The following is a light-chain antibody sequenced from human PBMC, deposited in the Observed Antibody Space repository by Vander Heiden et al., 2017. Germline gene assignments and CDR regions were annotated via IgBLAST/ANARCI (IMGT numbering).Light chain of an antibody. V-gene: IGKV4-1*01. Sequence: DIVMTQSPDSLAVSLGERATINCKSSQSVLYSSNNKNYLAWYQQKPGQPPKLLIYWASTREYGVPDRFSGSGSGTDFTLTSSSLQAEDVAVYYCQQYYSTHTFGGGTKVEIK. CDR1: QSVLYSSNNKNY. CDR2: WAS. CDR3: QQYYSTHT. J-gene: IGKJ4*01.